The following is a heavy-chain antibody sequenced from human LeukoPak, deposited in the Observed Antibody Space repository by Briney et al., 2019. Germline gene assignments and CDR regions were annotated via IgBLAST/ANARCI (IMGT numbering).Heavy chain of an antibody. J-gene: IGHJ3*02. CDR3: AKRRDGYDALDI. CDR2: IYYSGST. D-gene: IGHD5-24*01. Sequence: SETLSLTCTVSGGSISSYYWSWIRQPPGKGVEWIGYIYYSGSTNYNPSLKSRVTIPVDTSKNQFSLKLSSVTAADTAVYYCAKRRDGYDALDIWGQGTMVTVSS. CDR1: GGSISSYY. V-gene: IGHV4-59*08.